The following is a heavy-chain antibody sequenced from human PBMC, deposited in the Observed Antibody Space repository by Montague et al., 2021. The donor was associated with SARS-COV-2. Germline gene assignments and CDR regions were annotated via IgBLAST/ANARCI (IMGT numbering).Heavy chain of an antibody. CDR2: ISTSSDII. CDR3: ARGRGGYIDY. D-gene: IGHD2-2*02. CDR1: GFTFTSYS. V-gene: IGHV3-48*02. J-gene: IGHJ4*02. Sequence: SLRLSCAASGFTFTSYSMSWVRQAPGAGLEWVSFISTSSDIIIYRDSVKGRFTISRDNAKNSVYLQMNSLRDEDTALYYCARGRGGYIDYWGQGTLVSVSS.